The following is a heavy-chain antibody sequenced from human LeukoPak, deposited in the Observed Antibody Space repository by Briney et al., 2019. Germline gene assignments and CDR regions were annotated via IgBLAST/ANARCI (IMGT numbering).Heavy chain of an antibody. CDR1: GYTFTGYY. V-gene: IGHV1-2*06. CDR3: ARKAVAAYYFDY. CDR2: INPNSGGT. D-gene: IGHD6-19*01. J-gene: IGHJ4*02. Sequence: VASVKVSCKASGYTFTGYYMHWVRQAPGQGLEWMGRINPNSGGTNYAQKFQGRVTMTRDTSISTAYMELSRLRSDDTAVYYCARKAVAAYYFDYWGQGTLVTVPS.